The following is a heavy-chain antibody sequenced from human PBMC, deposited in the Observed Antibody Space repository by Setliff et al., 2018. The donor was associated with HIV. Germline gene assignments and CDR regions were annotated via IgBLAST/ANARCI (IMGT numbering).Heavy chain of an antibody. Sequence: PGGSLRLSCAASGFTFSSYAMHWVRQAPGKGLEWVAVISYDGSNKYYADSVKGRFTISRDNSKNTLFLQMNSLRAEDTAVYYCATDVSGYYDSSGPLRSPGIDCWGQGSMVTVSS. CDR1: GFTFSSYA. D-gene: IGHD3-22*01. J-gene: IGHJ4*02. CDR3: ATDVSGYYDSSGPLRSPGIDC. CDR2: ISYDGSNK. V-gene: IGHV3-30*01.